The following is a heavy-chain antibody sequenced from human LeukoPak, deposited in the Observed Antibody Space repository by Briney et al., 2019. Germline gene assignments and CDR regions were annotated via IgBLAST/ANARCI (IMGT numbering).Heavy chain of an antibody. CDR1: GYTFTSYG. CDR2: ISAYNGNT. Sequence: ASVKVSCKASGYTFTSYGISWVRQAPGQGLEWMGWISAYNGNTNYAQKLQGRVTMTTDTSTSTAYMELRSLRSDDTAVYYCARGITIFGVGLRGFEYWGQGTLVTVSS. D-gene: IGHD3-3*01. CDR3: ARGITIFGVGLRGFEY. V-gene: IGHV1-18*01. J-gene: IGHJ4*02.